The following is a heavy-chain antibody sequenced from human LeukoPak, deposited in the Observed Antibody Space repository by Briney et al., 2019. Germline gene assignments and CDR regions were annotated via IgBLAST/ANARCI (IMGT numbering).Heavy chain of an antibody. Sequence: SETLSLTRTVSGGSISSSSYYWGWIRQPPGKGLEWIGSIYYSGSTYYNPSLKSRVTISSDTSKNQFSLKLSSVTAADTAVYYCARHVGGCSGGNCYSFGYFDYWGQGTLVTVSS. CDR3: ARHVGGCSGGNCYSFGYFDY. D-gene: IGHD2-15*01. V-gene: IGHV4-39*01. J-gene: IGHJ4*02. CDR2: IYYSGST. CDR1: GGSISSSSYY.